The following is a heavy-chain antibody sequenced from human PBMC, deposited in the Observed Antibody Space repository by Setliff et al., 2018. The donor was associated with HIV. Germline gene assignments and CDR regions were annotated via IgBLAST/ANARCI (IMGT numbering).Heavy chain of an antibody. Sequence: SETLSLTCAVSGGSVDSRDYYWGWIRQPPGKGLEWIGNILYGGTTYYTPSLKSRVSISVDTSRNQFSLRLNSVTAADTAVYYCARPTTGLGGGAAFDVWGQGTMVTVSS. CDR2: ILYGGTT. D-gene: IGHD2-8*01. CDR1: GGSVDSRDYY. V-gene: IGHV4-39*01. J-gene: IGHJ3*01. CDR3: ARPTTGLGGGAAFDV.